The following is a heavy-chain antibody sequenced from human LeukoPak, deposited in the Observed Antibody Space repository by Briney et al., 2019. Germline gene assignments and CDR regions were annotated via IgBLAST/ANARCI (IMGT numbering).Heavy chain of an antibody. J-gene: IGHJ4*02. Sequence: PSETLSLTCTVSGGSISSYYWSWIRQPPGKGLEWIGYIYYSGSTNYNPSLRSRVTISLDTSKNQFSLKLSSVTAADTAVYYCAGGDSSGWPYFDYWGQGALVTVSS. V-gene: IGHV4-59*01. D-gene: IGHD6-19*01. CDR2: IYYSGST. CDR3: AGGDSSGWPYFDY. CDR1: GGSISSYY.